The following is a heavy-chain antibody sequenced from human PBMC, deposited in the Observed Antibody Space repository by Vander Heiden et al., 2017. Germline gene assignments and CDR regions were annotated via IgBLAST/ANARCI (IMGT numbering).Heavy chain of an antibody. D-gene: IGHD6-13*01. CDR3: ARATDSSSWYYVDY. CDR2: IYQSGST. CDR1: GGSISSGGYS. Sequence: QLQLQESGSGLVKPSQTLSLTCAVSGGSISSGGYSWSWFRQPPGKGLEWIGDIYQSGSTYYNPALKSRVTIAVDRSKNPFSLKLSSVTAADTAVYYCARATDSSSWYYVDYWGQGTLVTVSS. V-gene: IGHV4-30-2*01. J-gene: IGHJ4*02.